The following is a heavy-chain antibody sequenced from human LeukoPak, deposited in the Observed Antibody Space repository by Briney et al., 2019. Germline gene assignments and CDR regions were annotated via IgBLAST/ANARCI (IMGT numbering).Heavy chain of an antibody. V-gene: IGHV4-39*01. D-gene: IGHD2-2*01. CDR1: GGSISSSSYY. Sequence: SETLSLTCTVSGGSISSSSYYWGWIRQPPGKGLEWIGSIYYSGSTNYNPSLKSRVTISVDTSNNQFSLKLSSATAADTAVYYCARDVSRTSWTWRWGQGTVVTVSS. J-gene: IGHJ3*01. CDR2: IYYSGST. CDR3: ARDVSRTSWTWR.